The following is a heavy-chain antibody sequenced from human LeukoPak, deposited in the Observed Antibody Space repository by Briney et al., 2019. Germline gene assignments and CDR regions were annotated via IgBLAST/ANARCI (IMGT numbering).Heavy chain of an antibody. CDR1: GGSISSYY. CDR3: ARRSYYGSGSYEDY. V-gene: IGHV4-59*08. CDR2: IYYSGST. D-gene: IGHD3-10*01. Sequence: SETLSLTCTVSGGSISSYYWSWIRQPPGKGLEWIGYIYYSGSTNYNPSLKSRVTISVDTSKNQFSLKLSSVTAADTAVYYCARRSYYGSGSYEDYWGQGTLVTVSS. J-gene: IGHJ4*02.